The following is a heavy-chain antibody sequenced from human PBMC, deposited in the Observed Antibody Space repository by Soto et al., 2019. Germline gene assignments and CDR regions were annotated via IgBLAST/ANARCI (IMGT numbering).Heavy chain of an antibody. Sequence: ASVKVSCKASGYTFPSYDINWVRQATGQGLEWMGWMSANSGNTNYAQKFQGRVTMTTDTSMSTAYMELRSLRSDDTAVYYCARDGYCSGGSCYLRDFDYWGQGTLVTVSS. CDR2: MSANSGNT. CDR3: ARDGYCSGGSCYLRDFDY. V-gene: IGHV1-18*01. J-gene: IGHJ4*02. D-gene: IGHD2-15*01. CDR1: GYTFPSYD.